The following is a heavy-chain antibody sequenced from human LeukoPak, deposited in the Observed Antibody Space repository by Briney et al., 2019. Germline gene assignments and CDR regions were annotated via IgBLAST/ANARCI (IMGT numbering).Heavy chain of an antibody. CDR1: GFTFDDYA. J-gene: IGHJ4*02. D-gene: IGHD3-10*01. V-gene: IGHV3-9*01. CDR2: ISWNSGSI. CDR3: AKDISYYGSGEGAMIDY. Sequence: GGSLRLSCAASGFTFDDYAMHWVRQAPGKGLEWVSGISWNSGSIGYADSVKGRFTISRDNAKNSLYLQMNSLRAEDTALYYCAKDISYYGSGEGAMIDYWGQGTLVTVSS.